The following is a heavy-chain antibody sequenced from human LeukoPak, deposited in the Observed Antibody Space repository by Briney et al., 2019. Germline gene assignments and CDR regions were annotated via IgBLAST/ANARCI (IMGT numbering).Heavy chain of an antibody. V-gene: IGHV4-59*08. CDR2: IYYSGST. D-gene: IGHD3-3*01. Sequence: SETLSLTCTVSGGSISSYYWSWIRQPPGKGLEWIGYIYYSGSTYYNPSLKSRVTISVDTSKNQFSLKLSSVTAADTAVYYCARLNYDFWSGHNYYYYMDVWGKGTTVTVSS. CDR3: ARLNYDFWSGHNYYYYMDV. J-gene: IGHJ6*03. CDR1: GGSISSYY.